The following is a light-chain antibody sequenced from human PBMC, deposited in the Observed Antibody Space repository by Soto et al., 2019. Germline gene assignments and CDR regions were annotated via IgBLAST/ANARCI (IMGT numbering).Light chain of an antibody. Sequence: QSVLTQPASVSGSPGRSITISCTGTSSDVGGYKYVSWYQQHPGKAPKLMIYEVSNRPSGVSNRFSGSKSGNTASLTISGLQADDEADYYCNSYTSSSTLVFGTGTKLTVL. V-gene: IGLV2-14*01. CDR1: SSDVGGYKY. CDR2: EVS. CDR3: NSYTSSSTLV. J-gene: IGLJ1*01.